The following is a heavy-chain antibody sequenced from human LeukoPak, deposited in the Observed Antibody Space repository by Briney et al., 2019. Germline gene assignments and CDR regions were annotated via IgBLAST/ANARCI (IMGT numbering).Heavy chain of an antibody. V-gene: IGHV3-21*01. J-gene: IGHJ6*04. Sequence: GGSLRLSCAASGFTFSSYSMNRVRQAPGKGLEWVSSISSSSSYIYYADSVKGRFTISRDNAKNSLYLQMNSLRAEDTAVYYCARDTGCSGGSCYGAVFRLYYYYGMDVWGKGTTVTVSS. D-gene: IGHD2-15*01. CDR3: ARDTGCSGGSCYGAVFRLYYYYGMDV. CDR2: ISSSSSYI. CDR1: GFTFSSYS.